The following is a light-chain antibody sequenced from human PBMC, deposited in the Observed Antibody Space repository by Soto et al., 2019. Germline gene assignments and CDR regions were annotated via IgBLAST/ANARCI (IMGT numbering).Light chain of an antibody. CDR3: QQYDNFPPT. CDR2: DES. V-gene: IGKV1-33*01. Sequence: DIQMTQSPSSLSASVGDRVTITCQASQDVSSYLNWYQHKPGKAPKLLIYDESNLKPGVPSRFSGSGSGTHFTFTINSLQPDDIATYYCQQYDNFPPTFGQGTRLDLK. J-gene: IGKJ5*01. CDR1: QDVSSY.